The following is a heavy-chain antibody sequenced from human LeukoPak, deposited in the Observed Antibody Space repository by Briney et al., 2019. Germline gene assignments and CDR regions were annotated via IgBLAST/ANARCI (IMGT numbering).Heavy chain of an antibody. J-gene: IGHJ4*02. Sequence: PGGSLILSCSASGFTFSSYEMNWVRQAPGKGLEWLSYISSSGGTKYYADSVKGRFSISRDNAKNSLYLQMNSLSVEDTAVYYCARAHPSDYWGQGTLVTVSS. CDR3: ARAHPSDY. CDR1: GFTFSSYE. V-gene: IGHV3-48*03. CDR2: ISSSGGTK.